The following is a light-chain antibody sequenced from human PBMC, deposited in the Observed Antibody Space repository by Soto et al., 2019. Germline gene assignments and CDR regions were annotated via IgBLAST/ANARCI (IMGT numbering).Light chain of an antibody. V-gene: IGKV3-15*01. CDR2: GAS. Sequence: RATLSCRASQSVSSNLAWYQQKPGQHHRILIFGASTRATGIQDRFSGSGSGTEFTLTIRSLQSEDFAVYYCQQYNKWPLTLGGGTKVDIK. J-gene: IGKJ4*02. CDR3: QQYNKWPLT. CDR1: QSVSSN.